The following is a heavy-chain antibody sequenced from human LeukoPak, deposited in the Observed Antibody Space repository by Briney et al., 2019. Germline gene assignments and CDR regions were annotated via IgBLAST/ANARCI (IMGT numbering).Heavy chain of an antibody. CDR3: ERDMKRSRARWENLGFDP. J-gene: IGHJ5*02. CDR2: INPNSGGT. Sequence: ASVKVSCMASGYIFTGYYMHWVRQAPGQGLEWIGWINPNSGGTNYAQKFQGRVTMTRDTSISTAYMELSRLRSDDTAVYYCERDMKRSRARWENLGFDPWGQGTLVTVSS. CDR1: GYIFTGYY. V-gene: IGHV1-2*02. D-gene: IGHD1-26*01.